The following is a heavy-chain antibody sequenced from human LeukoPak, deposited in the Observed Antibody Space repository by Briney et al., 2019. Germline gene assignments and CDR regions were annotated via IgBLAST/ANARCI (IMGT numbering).Heavy chain of an antibody. V-gene: IGHV1-69*04. CDR2: IIPIFGIA. D-gene: IGHD3-16*01. J-gene: IGHJ5*02. CDR1: GGTFSSYA. Sequence: GASVKVSCKASGGTFSSYAISWVRQAPGQGLEWMGRIIPIFGIANYAQKFQGRVTITADKSTSAAYMGLSSLRSEDTAVYYCARDLGPLRGGFWFDPWGQGTLVTVSS. CDR3: ARDLGPLRGGFWFDP.